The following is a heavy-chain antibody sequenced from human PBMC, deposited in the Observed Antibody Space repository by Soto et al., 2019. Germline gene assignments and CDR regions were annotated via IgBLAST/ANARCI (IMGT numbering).Heavy chain of an antibody. Sequence: QITLKESGPTLVKPTQTLTLTCTFSGFSLNTSGEGVAWIRQPAGKALEWLAVIYWNDDKRYSPSLQSRLTITKDTSENQVVLIMTNMDPVDSATYHCAHGYSSSLFEDWGQGTLVTVSS. D-gene: IGHD6-6*01. CDR1: GFSLNTSGEG. V-gene: IGHV2-5*01. CDR3: AHGYSSSLFED. J-gene: IGHJ4*02. CDR2: IYWNDDK.